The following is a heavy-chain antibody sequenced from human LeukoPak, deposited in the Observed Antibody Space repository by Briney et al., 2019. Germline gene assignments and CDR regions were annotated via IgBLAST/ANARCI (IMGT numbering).Heavy chain of an antibody. D-gene: IGHD2-2*01. Sequence: SETLSLTCTVSGGSISSYYWSWIRQPAGKGLEWIGRIYTSGSTNYNPYLKSRVTMSVDTSKNQFYLKLSSVTGADTAVYYCAREALGYCSSTSCYGGFDPWGQGTLVTVSS. V-gene: IGHV4-4*07. CDR3: AREALGYCSSTSCYGGFDP. CDR2: IYTSGST. CDR1: GGSISSYY. J-gene: IGHJ5*02.